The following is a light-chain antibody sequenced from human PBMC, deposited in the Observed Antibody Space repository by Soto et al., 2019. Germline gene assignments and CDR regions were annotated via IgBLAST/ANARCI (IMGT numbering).Light chain of an antibody. V-gene: IGLV6-57*03. CDR1: SGSIARNY. CDR2: EHN. J-gene: IGLJ3*02. Sequence: NFMLTQAHSVSESPGKTVTISCNRSSGSIARNYVQWYQQRPGSAPTTVNYEHNQRPSGVSDRFSGSADGSSNSAYLTISGLRTEDEADYFCQSYDSSSLWVFGGGTKVTVL. CDR3: QSYDSSSLWV.